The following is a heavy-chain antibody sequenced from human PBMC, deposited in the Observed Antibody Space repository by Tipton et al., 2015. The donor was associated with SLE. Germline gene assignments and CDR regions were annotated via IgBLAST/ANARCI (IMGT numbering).Heavy chain of an antibody. CDR2: ISAYTGNT. CDR1: GYTFSTYY. Sequence: QVQLVQSGAEVKKPGASVKVSCKASGYTFSTYYIHWVRQAPGQGLEWMGWISAYTGNTIYAQNLQARVTMTTDTFTNTAFMELTGLRYDDTAMYYCARGVEGRHQLVLWGQGTLVTVSA. D-gene: IGHD6-13*01. CDR3: ARGVEGRHQLVL. J-gene: IGHJ4*02. V-gene: IGHV1-18*04.